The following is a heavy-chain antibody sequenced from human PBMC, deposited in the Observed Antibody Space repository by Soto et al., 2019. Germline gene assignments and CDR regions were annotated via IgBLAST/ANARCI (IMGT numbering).Heavy chain of an antibody. CDR3: ANADDFWSGRGDYYGMDV. CDR2: ISYDGSNK. J-gene: IGHJ6*02. Sequence: SLRLSCAASGFTFSSYGMHWVRQAPGKGLEWVAVISYDGSNKYYADSVKGRFTISRDNSKNTLYLQMNSLRAEDTAVYYCANADDFWSGRGDYYGMDVWGQGTTVTVSS. D-gene: IGHD3-3*01. V-gene: IGHV3-30*18. CDR1: GFTFSSYG.